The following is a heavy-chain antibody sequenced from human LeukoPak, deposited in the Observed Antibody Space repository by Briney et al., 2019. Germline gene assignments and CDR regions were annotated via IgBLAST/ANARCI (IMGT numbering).Heavy chain of an antibody. CDR3: AKDSICSGGSCYYGY. J-gene: IGHJ4*02. V-gene: IGHV3-23*01. Sequence: GGSLGLSCAASGFTFSSYAMSWVRQAPGKGLEWVSAISGSGGSTYYADSVKGRFTISRDNSKNTLNLQMNSLRAEDTAVYYCAKDSICSGGSCYYGYWGQGALVTVSS. CDR1: GFTFSSYA. D-gene: IGHD2-15*01. CDR2: ISGSGGST.